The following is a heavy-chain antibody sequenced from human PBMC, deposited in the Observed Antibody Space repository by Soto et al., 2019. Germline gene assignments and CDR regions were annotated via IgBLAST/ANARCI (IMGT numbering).Heavy chain of an antibody. CDR2: ISGGGRFT. CDR1: GFTFSSAA. J-gene: IGHJ4*02. CDR3: AKSGPTNYFDY. V-gene: IGHV3-23*01. Sequence: EVQLLDSGGGLVQPGESLRLSCAASGFTFSSAAMNWVRQAPGKGLEWVSGISGGGRFTYSADSVKGRFTISRDGSKNTLFLQMNSLRAEDTAVYFCAKSGPTNYFDYWGQGTLVTVSS. D-gene: IGHD1-26*01.